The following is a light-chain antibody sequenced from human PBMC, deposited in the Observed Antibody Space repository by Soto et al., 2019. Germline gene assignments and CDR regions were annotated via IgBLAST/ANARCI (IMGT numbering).Light chain of an antibody. Sequence: EIVMTQSPATLSVSPGERATLSCRASQSIKNNLAWYQQKPGQSPRLLIYGASTRATGIPARFRGSGSGTEFSLTISSLQSEDFAVYYCQQYDNWPPLTFGGGTKVEIK. CDR2: GAS. CDR1: QSIKNN. CDR3: QQYDNWPPLT. V-gene: IGKV3-15*01. J-gene: IGKJ4*01.